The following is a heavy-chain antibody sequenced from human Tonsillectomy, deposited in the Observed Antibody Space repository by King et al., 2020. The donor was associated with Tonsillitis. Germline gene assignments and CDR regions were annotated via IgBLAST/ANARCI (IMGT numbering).Heavy chain of an antibody. Sequence: QLVQSGAEVKKPGESLKISCKASENTFTSHWIGWVRQMPGKGLEWMAIIYPVDSDTSYSPSFEGQVGISVDRSISTAYLQWRSLKASDTAMYYCARLGTGTFYPYFDYWGQGTLVTVSS. CDR3: ARLGTGTFYPYFDY. V-gene: IGHV5-51*01. CDR1: ENTFTSHW. J-gene: IGHJ4*02. D-gene: IGHD1-26*01. CDR2: IYPVDSDT.